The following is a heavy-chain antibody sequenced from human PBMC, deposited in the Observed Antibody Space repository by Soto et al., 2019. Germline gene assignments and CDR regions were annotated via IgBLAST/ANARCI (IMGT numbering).Heavy chain of an antibody. CDR2: IKQDGSEK. CDR1: GFTFSSYW. CDR3: ARIPLNYYDSSGYLNWFDP. Sequence: AGGSLRLSCAASGFTFSSYWMSWVRQAPGKGLEWVANIKQDGSEKYYVDSVKGRFTISRDNAKNSLYLQMNSLRAEDTAVYYCARIPLNYYDSSGYLNWFDPWGQGTLVTVSS. V-gene: IGHV3-7*03. J-gene: IGHJ5*02. D-gene: IGHD3-22*01.